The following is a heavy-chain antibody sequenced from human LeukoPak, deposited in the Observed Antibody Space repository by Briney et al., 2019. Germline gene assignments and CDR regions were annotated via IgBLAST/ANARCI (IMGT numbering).Heavy chain of an antibody. V-gene: IGHV3-15*07. D-gene: IGHD3-10*01. CDR2: IKSKTDGGTT. CDR3: TTLRGDYGASYGMDV. J-gene: IGHJ6*02. Sequence: PGGSPRLSCAASGFTFSNAWMNWVRQAPGKGLEWVGRIKSKTDGGTTDYAAPVKGRFTISRDDSKNTLYLQMNSLKTEDTAVYYCTTLRGDYGASYGMDVWGQGTTATVSS. CDR1: GFTFSNAW.